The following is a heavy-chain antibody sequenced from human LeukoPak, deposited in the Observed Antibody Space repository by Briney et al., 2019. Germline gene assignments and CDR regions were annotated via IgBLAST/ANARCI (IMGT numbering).Heavy chain of an antibody. CDR2: IYTSGST. CDR3: TRDSHAWYGQYYFDF. V-gene: IGHV4-4*09. D-gene: IGHD6-13*01. J-gene: IGHJ4*02. CDR1: GGSISSYY. Sequence: PSETLSLTCTVSGGSISSYYWSWIRQPPGKGLEWIGYIYTSGSTNYNPSLKSRATISVDTSKNQFSLKLSSVTAADTAVYYCTRDSHAWYGQYYFDFWGQGALVTVSS.